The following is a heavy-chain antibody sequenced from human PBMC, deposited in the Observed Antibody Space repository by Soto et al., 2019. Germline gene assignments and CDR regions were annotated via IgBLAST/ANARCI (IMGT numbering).Heavy chain of an antibody. D-gene: IGHD2-2*01. V-gene: IGHV3-33*01. CDR1: GFTFSSYG. CDR2: IWYDGSNK. Sequence: PWGSLRLSCAASGFTFSSYGVHWVRQAPGKGLEWVAVIWYDGSNKYYADSVKGRFTISRDNSKNTLYLQMNSLRAEDTAVYYCVRGLGYCSSTSCYEDAFDIWGQGTMVTVSS. CDR3: VRGLGYCSSTSCYEDAFDI. J-gene: IGHJ3*02.